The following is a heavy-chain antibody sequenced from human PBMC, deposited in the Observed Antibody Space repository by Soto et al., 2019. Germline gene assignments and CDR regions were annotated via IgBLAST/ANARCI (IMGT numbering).Heavy chain of an antibody. Sequence: RASVKVSCKASGYTFTSYAMHWVRQAPGQRLEWMGWINAGNGNTKYSQKFQGRVTITRDTSASTAYMELSSLRSEDTAVYYCARDGIDFWSGYYTGRDGYYYYYGMDVWGQGTTVTVSS. CDR2: INAGNGNT. CDR1: GYTFTSYA. V-gene: IGHV1-3*01. D-gene: IGHD3-3*01. J-gene: IGHJ6*02. CDR3: ARDGIDFWSGYYTGRDGYYYYYGMDV.